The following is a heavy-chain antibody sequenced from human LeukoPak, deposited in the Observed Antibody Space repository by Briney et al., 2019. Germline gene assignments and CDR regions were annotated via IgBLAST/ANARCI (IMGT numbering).Heavy chain of an antibody. CDR2: IYYSGGT. J-gene: IGHJ5*02. D-gene: IGHD3-10*01. Sequence: SETLSLTCTVSGGSISSSSYYWSWIRQPPGKGLEWIGYIYYSGGTNYNPSLKSRVTISVDTSKNQFSLKLSSVTAADTAVYYCARRLSTMVRGVTIHDWFDPWGQGTLVTVSS. CDR3: ARRLSTMVRGVTIHDWFDP. V-gene: IGHV4-61*01. CDR1: GGSISSSSYY.